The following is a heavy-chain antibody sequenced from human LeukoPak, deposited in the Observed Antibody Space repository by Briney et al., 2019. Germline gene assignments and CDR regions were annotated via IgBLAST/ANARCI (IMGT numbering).Heavy chain of an antibody. J-gene: IGHJ4*02. V-gene: IGHV3-23*01. CDR3: AKDGGGNTGIFDY. CDR2: ISGSGGST. D-gene: IGHD3-10*01. CDR1: GFTFSSYA. Sequence: PGGSLRLSCAASGFTFSSYAMSWVRQAPGKGLEWVSAISGSGGSTYYADSVKGRFAISRDNSKNTLYLQMNSLRAEDTAVYYCAKDGGGNTGIFDYWGQGTLVTVSS.